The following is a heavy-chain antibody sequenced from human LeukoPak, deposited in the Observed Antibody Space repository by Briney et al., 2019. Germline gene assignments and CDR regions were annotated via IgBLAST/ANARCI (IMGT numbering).Heavy chain of an antibody. CDR3: ARDYYDSSGYYYGSG. Sequence: PGGSLRLSRAASGFTFSSYNMNWVRQAPGKGLEWVSYISSSSSTIYYADSVKGRFTISRDNAKNSLYLQMNSLRDEDTAVYYCARDYYDSSGYYYGSGWGQGTLVTVSS. CDR1: GFTFSSYN. V-gene: IGHV3-48*02. D-gene: IGHD3-22*01. CDR2: ISSSSSTI. J-gene: IGHJ4*02.